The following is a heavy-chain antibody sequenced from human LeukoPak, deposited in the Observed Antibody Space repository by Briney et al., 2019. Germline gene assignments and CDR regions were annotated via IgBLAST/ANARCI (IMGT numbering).Heavy chain of an antibody. Sequence: ASVKVSCKASGGTFSSYAISWVRQAPGQGLEWMGGIIPIFGTANYAQKFQGRVTITADESTSTAYMELSSLRSKDTAVYYCARDRGYYDSSGYYPLGYFQHWGQGTLVTVSS. V-gene: IGHV1-69*13. CDR2: IIPIFGTA. J-gene: IGHJ1*01. D-gene: IGHD3-22*01. CDR1: GGTFSSYA. CDR3: ARDRGYYDSSGYYPLGYFQH.